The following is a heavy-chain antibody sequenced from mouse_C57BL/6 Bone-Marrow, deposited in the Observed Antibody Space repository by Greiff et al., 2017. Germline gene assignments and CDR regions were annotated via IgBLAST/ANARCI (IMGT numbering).Heavy chain of an antibody. CDR3: AREGLRHAWFAY. CDR2: IYPRSGNT. J-gene: IGHJ3*01. V-gene: IGHV1-81*01. D-gene: IGHD2-4*01. CDR1: GYTFTSYG. Sequence: VKLMESGAELARPGASVKLSCKASGYTFTSYGISWVKQRTGQGLEWIGEIYPRSGNTYYNEKFKGKATLTADKSSSTAYMELRSLTSEDSAVYFCAREGLRHAWFAYWGQGTLVTVSA.